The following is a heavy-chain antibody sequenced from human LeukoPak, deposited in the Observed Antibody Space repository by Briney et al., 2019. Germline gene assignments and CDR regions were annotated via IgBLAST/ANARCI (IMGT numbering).Heavy chain of an antibody. CDR2: ISDSGVTI. D-gene: IGHD1-14*01. CDR3: AREPTRINLLTYGPWDAYDI. V-gene: IGHV3-48*04. CDR1: GFSFNTYS. Sequence: GGSLRLSCAASGFSFNTYSMNWVRQAPGKGLEWISYISDSGVTICSADSVKGRFTISRNNAENSLFLHMSSLRADDTAMYYCAREPTRINLLTYGPWDAYDIWGQGTMVTVSS. J-gene: IGHJ3*02.